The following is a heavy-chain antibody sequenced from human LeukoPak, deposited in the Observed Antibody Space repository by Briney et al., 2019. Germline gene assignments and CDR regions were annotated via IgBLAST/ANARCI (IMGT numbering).Heavy chain of an antibody. CDR1: GYSFSNYW. Sequence: GESLKISCKGSGYSFSNYWIGWVRQMPGKGLEWMGIIYPGDSDTRYSPSFQGQVTISADKSINTAYLLWRSLKASDTAMCYGARSFAHVERCYCDYWGQGTLVSVSS. V-gene: IGHV5-51*01. CDR2: IYPGDSDT. D-gene: IGHD1-1*01. CDR3: ARSFAHVERCYCDY. J-gene: IGHJ4*02.